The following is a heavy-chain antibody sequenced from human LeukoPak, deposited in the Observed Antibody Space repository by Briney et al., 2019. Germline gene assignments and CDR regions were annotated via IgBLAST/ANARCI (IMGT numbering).Heavy chain of an antibody. Sequence: ASVKVSCKASGYTFTGYYMHWVRQAPGQGLEWMGWINPNSGGTNYAQKFQGRVTMTRDTSISTAYMELSRLRSDDTAVYYCARDLVAAVFSYYYDSSGYLGYWGQGTLVTVSS. CDR1: GYTFTGYY. D-gene: IGHD3-22*01. CDR2: INPNSGGT. J-gene: IGHJ4*02. V-gene: IGHV1-2*02. CDR3: ARDLVAAVFSYYYDSSGYLGY.